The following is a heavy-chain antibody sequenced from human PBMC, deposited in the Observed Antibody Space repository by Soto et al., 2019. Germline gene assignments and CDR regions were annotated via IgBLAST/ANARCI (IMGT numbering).Heavy chain of an antibody. Sequence: QVQLVQSGAEVKKPGASVKVSCKASGYTFTGYYMHWVRQAPGQGLEWMGWINPNSGGTKYAQKFQGWVTMTRDTSISTAYMGLSRLRSDDTAVYYCARESTTGGPYYWGQGTLVTVSS. V-gene: IGHV1-2*04. CDR2: INPNSGGT. CDR1: GYTFTGYY. J-gene: IGHJ4*02. CDR3: ARESTTGGPYY. D-gene: IGHD5-12*01.